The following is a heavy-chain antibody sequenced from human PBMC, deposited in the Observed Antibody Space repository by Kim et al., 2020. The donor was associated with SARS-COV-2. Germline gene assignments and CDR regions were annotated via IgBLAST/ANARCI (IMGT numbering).Heavy chain of an antibody. CDR2: ISSSGSTI. J-gene: IGHJ6*02. D-gene: IGHD3-10*01. CDR1: GFTFSDYY. V-gene: IGHV3-11*01. CDR3: ARDRAVFFLIGFKRYGMDV. Sequence: GGSLRLSCAASGFTFSDYYMNWIRQAPGKGLEWVSYISSSGSTIYYADSVKGRFTISRDNAKNSLYQQMSSLRAEDTAVYYCARDRAVFFLIGFKRYGMDVWGQGTTVTISS.